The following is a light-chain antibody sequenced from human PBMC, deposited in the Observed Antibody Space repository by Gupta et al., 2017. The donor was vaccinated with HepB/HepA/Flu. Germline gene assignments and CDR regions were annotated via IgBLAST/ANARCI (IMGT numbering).Light chain of an antibody. CDR3: TSYAGSNNYV. J-gene: IGLJ1*01. Sequence: QSALTQPPSASGSPGQSVTISCTGTSSDVGGYNFVSWYQHHPGKAPKLMIYDVNKRPSGVPDRFSGSKSGTTASLTVSGLQAEEEADYYCTSYAGSNNYVFGTGTKVTVL. CDR2: DVN. V-gene: IGLV2-8*01. CDR1: SSDVGGYNF.